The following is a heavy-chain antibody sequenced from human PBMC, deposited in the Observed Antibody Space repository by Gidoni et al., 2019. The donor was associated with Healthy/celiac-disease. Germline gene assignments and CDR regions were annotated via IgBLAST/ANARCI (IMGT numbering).Heavy chain of an antibody. CDR1: GSTFSSYS. J-gene: IGHJ3*02. D-gene: IGHD3-22*01. Sequence: EVQLVESGGGLVQPGGSLRHSCAASGSTFSSYSMNWVRQAPGKGLEWFSYISSSRSTIYYADSVKGRFTISRDNAKNSLYLQMNSLRAEDTAVCYCARDLTYYYDSSGYPALGAFDIWGQGTMVTVSS. CDR3: ARDLTYYYDSSGYPALGAFDI. V-gene: IGHV3-48*01. CDR2: ISSSRSTI.